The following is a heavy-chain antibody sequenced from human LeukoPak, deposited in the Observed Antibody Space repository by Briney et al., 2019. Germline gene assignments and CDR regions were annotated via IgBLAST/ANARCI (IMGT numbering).Heavy chain of an antibody. CDR1: PGSFSSYA. D-gene: IGHD3-22*01. V-gene: IGHV1-69*04. CDR3: ARMAKGGYYDSSGYYSYYFDY. Sequence: SVKVSCKASPGSFSSYAISWVRQAPGQGLEWMGRIIPILGIANYAQKFQGRVTITADKSTSTAYMELSSLRSEDTAVYYCARMAKGGYYDSSGYYSYYFDYWGQGTLVTVSS. CDR2: IIPILGIA. J-gene: IGHJ4*02.